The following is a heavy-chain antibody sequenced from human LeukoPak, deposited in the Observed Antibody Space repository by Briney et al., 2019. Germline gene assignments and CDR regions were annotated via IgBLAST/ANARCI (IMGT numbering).Heavy chain of an antibody. V-gene: IGHV4-4*02. Sequence: SETLSLTCAVSGGSILTTNWWSWVRQPPGKGLEWIGEVHLSGASNYNPSLKSRVTISVDKSKMQFSLKLSSVTAADAAVYYCARNGGNSDVDDWGQGTLVTVSS. J-gene: IGHJ4*02. D-gene: IGHD4-23*01. CDR2: VHLSGAS. CDR3: ARNGGNSDVDD. CDR1: GGSILTTNW.